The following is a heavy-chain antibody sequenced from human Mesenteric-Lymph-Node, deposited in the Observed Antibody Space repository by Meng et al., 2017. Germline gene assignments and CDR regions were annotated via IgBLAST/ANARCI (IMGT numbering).Heavy chain of an antibody. V-gene: IGHV3-23*01. CDR2: ISGSGGST. Sequence: GGSLRLSCAASGFTFSSYAMSWVRQAPGKGLEWVSAISGSGGSTYYADSVKGRFTISRDNSKNTLYLQMNSLRAEDTAVYYCAKVSITMVRGVIPYFDYWGQGTLVTVSS. J-gene: IGHJ4*02. CDR3: AKVSITMVRGVIPYFDY. CDR1: GFTFSSYA. D-gene: IGHD3-10*01.